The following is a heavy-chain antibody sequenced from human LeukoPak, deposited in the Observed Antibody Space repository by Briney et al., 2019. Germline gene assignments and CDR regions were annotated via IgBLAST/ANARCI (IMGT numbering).Heavy chain of an antibody. Sequence: SETLSLTCTVSGGSINNFYWSWIRQTPDRGLEWIGYIYFSGRTNYNPSLKSRVTISGDTSKNQFSLRLTSMTAADTAVYYCARETSQKGAHYMDVWGKGTTTTISS. V-gene: IGHV4-59*01. CDR2: IYFSGRT. CDR1: GGSINNFY. D-gene: IGHD3-16*01. CDR3: ARETSQKGAHYMDV. J-gene: IGHJ6*03.